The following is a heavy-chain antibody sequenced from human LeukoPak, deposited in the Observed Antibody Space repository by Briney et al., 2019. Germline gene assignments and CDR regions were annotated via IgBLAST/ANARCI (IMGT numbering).Heavy chain of an antibody. Sequence: GGSLRLSCAASGFTFSRKTMNWVRQAPGKGLEWVSSISSSSSYIYYADSVKGRFTISRDNAKNSLYLQMNSLRAEDTAVYYCAREPHTAMVIGYWGQGTLVTASS. V-gene: IGHV3-21*01. CDR1: GFTFSRKT. D-gene: IGHD5-18*01. CDR2: ISSSSSYI. CDR3: AREPHTAMVIGY. J-gene: IGHJ4*02.